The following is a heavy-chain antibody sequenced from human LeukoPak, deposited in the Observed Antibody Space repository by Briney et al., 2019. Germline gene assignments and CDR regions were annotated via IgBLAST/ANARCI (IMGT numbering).Heavy chain of an antibody. CDR1: GFTFSSYG. CDR2: IWYDGSNK. CDR3: ARAGGYYYDSSGYCDY. J-gene: IGHJ4*02. V-gene: IGHV3-33*01. D-gene: IGHD3-22*01. Sequence: PGGSLRLSCAASGFTFSSYGMHWVRQAPGKGLEWVAVIWYDGSNKYYADSVKGRFTISRDNSKNTLYLQMNSLRAEDTAVYYCARAGGYYYDSSGYCDYWGQGTLVTVSS.